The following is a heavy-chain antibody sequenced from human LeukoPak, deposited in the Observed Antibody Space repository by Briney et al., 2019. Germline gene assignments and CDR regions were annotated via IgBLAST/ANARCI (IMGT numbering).Heavy chain of an antibody. CDR3: ARGGVVTTTPRFDP. J-gene: IGHJ5*02. V-gene: IGHV4-31*03. Sequence: SQTLSLTCTVSSGSITSGGYYWSWLRQHPGKGLEWIGHIYHTGSTYYNSSLKSRLTMSVDTSKNEFSLRLNSVTVADTAVYYCARGGVVTTTPRFDPWGQGTLVTVSS. CDR2: IYHTGST. CDR1: SGSITSGGYY. D-gene: IGHD4-11*01.